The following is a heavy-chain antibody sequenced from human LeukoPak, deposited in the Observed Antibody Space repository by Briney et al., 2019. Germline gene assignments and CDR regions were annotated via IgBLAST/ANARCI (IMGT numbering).Heavy chain of an antibody. CDR2: INHSGST. CDR3: ARLAYYYGSGSYVGDV. J-gene: IGHJ6*04. CDR1: GGSFSGYY. V-gene: IGHV4-34*01. D-gene: IGHD3-10*01. Sequence: PSETLSLTCAAYGGSFSGYYWSWIRQPPGKGLEWIGEINHSGSTNYNPSLKSRVTISVDTSKNQFSLKLSSVTAADTAVYYCARLAYYYGSGSYVGDVWGKGTTVTVSS.